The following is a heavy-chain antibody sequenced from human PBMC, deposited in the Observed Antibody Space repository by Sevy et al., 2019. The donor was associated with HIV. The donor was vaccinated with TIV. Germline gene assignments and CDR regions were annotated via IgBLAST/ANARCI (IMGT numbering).Heavy chain of an antibody. J-gene: IGHJ4*02. D-gene: IGHD2-21*02. V-gene: IGHV1-18*01. CDR1: GYTFTSYG. CDR3: ARDLGGYGGNSIDY. Sequence: ASVKVSCKASGYTFTSYGISWVRQAPGQGLEWMGWISAYNGNTNYAQKLQGRVIMTTDTSTSTAYMELRSLRSDDTAVYYCARDLGGYGGNSIDYWGQGTLVTVSS. CDR2: ISAYNGNT.